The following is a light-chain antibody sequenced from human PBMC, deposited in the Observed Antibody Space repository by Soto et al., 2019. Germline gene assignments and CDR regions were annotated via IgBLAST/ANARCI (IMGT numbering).Light chain of an antibody. Sequence: QSALTQPRSVSGSPGQSVTISCTGTSSDVGAYNYVSWFQQHPGKAPKLMMSDVSKRPSGVPDRFSGSKSGTTASLTISGLQAEDEADYYCCSYAGSYTLLFGGGTKLPVL. J-gene: IGLJ2*01. CDR2: DVS. CDR1: SSDVGAYNY. CDR3: CSYAGSYTLL. V-gene: IGLV2-11*01.